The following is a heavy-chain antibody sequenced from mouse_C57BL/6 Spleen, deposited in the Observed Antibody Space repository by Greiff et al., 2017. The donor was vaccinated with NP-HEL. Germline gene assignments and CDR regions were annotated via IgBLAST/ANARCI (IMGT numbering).Heavy chain of an antibody. Sequence: QVQLQQPGAELVMPGASVKLSCKASGYTFTSYWMHWVKQRPGQGLEWIGEIDPSDSYTNYNQKFKGKSTLTVDKSSSTAYMQLSSLTSEDSAVYYCARSYYSNHFDYWGQGTTLTVSS. CDR3: ARSYYSNHFDY. V-gene: IGHV1-69*01. CDR1: GYTFTSYW. CDR2: IDPSDSYT. J-gene: IGHJ2*01. D-gene: IGHD2-5*01.